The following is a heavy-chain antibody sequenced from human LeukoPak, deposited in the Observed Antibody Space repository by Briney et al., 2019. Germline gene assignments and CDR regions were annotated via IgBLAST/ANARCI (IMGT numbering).Heavy chain of an antibody. V-gene: IGHV3-11*04. CDR3: ARDGGPYSGSYWYFDL. Sequence: LSLTCTVSGGSISSYYWSWIRQPPGKGLEWVSYISISGNTRHYADSVKGRFTISRDNAKNSVYLQMNSLRVEDTAVYYCARDGGPYSGSYWYFDLWGRGTLVTVSS. CDR2: ISISGNTR. J-gene: IGHJ2*01. CDR1: GGSISSYY. D-gene: IGHD1-26*01.